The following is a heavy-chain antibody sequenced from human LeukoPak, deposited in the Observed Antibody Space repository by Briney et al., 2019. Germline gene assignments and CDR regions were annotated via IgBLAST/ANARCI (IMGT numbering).Heavy chain of an antibody. V-gene: IGHV1-2*02. D-gene: IGHD6-13*01. CDR3: ARPYSSSWYYFDY. J-gene: IGHJ4*02. CDR2: INPNSGGT. CDR1: GYTFTGYY. Sequence: ASVKVSCKASGYTFTGYYMHWVRQAPGQGLERMGWINPNSGGTNYAQKFQGRVTMTRDTSISTAYMELSRLRSDDTAVYYCARPYSSSWYYFDYWGQGTLVTVSS.